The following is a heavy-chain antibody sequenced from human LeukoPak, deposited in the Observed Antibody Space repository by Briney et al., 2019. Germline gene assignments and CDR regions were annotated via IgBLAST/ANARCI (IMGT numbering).Heavy chain of an antibody. V-gene: IGHV4-39*01. D-gene: IGHD4-17*01. CDR1: GGPINSRSYY. Sequence: PSETLSLTCTVSGGPINSRSYYWGWIRQPPGKGLEWIGSVYYGGTTYYNPSLKSRVTISEDTSKNQFSLKLSSVTAADTAVYYCARRATTVTTGYYYYMDVWGKGTTVTVSS. CDR2: VYYGGTT. J-gene: IGHJ6*03. CDR3: ARRATTVTTGYYYYMDV.